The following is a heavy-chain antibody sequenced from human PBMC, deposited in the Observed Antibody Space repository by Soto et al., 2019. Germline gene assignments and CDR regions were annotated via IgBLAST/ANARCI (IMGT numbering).Heavy chain of an antibody. V-gene: IGHV3-21*01. CDR1: GFTFSSYS. Sequence: EVQLVESGGGLVKPGGSLRLSCAASGFTFSSYSMNWVRQAPGKGLEWVSSISSSSSYIYYADSVKGRFTISRDNAKNSLYRQMNSLRAEDTAVYYCARGGTILRFLEWLFDAFDIWGQETMVTISS. CDR3: ARGGTILRFLEWLFDAFDI. CDR2: ISSSSSYI. D-gene: IGHD3-3*01. J-gene: IGHJ3*02.